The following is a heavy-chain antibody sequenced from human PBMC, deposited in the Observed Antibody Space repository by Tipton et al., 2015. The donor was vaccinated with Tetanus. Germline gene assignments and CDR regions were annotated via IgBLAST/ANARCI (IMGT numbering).Heavy chain of an antibody. CDR1: GYTFTSYD. CDR2: MNPNSGNT. J-gene: IGHJ5*02. D-gene: IGHD3-22*01. CDR3: AREKSYRITMIAARFDP. V-gene: IGHV1-8*01. Sequence: QLVQSGAEVKKPGASVKVSCKASGYTFTSYDINWVRQATGQGLEWMGWMNPNSGNTGYAQKFQGRVTTTRNTSISTAYMELSSLRSEGTAVYYCAREKSYRITMIAARFDPWGQGTLVTVSS.